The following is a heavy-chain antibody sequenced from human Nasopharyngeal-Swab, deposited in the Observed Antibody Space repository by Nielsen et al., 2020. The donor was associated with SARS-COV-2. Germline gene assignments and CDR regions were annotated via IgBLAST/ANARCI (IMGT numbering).Heavy chain of an antibody. CDR3: TSERVVAATAGT. CDR1: GFTFSGSA. J-gene: IGHJ4*02. V-gene: IGHV3-73*01. CDR2: IRSKANSYAT. Sequence: GSLRLSCAASGFTFSGSAMHWVRQASGKGLEWVGRIRSKANSYATAYAASVKGRFTISRDDSKNTAYLQMNSLKTEDTAVYYCTSERVVAATAGTRGQGTLVTVSS. D-gene: IGHD2-15*01.